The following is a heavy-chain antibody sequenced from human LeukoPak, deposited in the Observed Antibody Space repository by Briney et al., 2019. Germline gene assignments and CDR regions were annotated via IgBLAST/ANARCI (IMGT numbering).Heavy chain of an antibody. CDR1: GGSFSGYY. D-gene: IGHD6-19*01. V-gene: IGHV4-34*01. Sequence: SETLSLTCAVYGGSFSGYYWSWIRQPPGKGLEWIGEINHSGSTNYNPSLKSRVTISVDTSKNQFFLKLSSVTAADTAVYYCARATPGIAVAGKVADYWGQGTLVTVSS. CDR3: ARATPGIAVAGKVADY. CDR2: INHSGST. J-gene: IGHJ4*02.